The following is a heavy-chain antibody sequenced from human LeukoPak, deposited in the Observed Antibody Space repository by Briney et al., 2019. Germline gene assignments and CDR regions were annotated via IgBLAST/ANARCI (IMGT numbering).Heavy chain of an antibody. CDR2: IYYSGSI. V-gene: IGHV4-31*03. CDR3: ARVTDSSGYYSYFDY. Sequence: PSQTLSLTCTVSGGSISSGGYYWSWVRQLPGKGLEWIGYIYYSGSIYYNPSLKSRLTISVDTSKNQFSLKLSSVTAADTAVYFCARVTDSSGYYSYFDYWGQGTLVTVSS. J-gene: IGHJ4*02. CDR1: GGSISSGGYY. D-gene: IGHD3-22*01.